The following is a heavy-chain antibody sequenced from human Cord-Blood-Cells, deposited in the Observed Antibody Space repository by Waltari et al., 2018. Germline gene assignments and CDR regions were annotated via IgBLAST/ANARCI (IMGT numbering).Heavy chain of an antibody. J-gene: IGHJ4*02. D-gene: IGHD3-10*01. CDR3: ARDPGYYGSGSYYDY. CDR1: GFTVSSNY. Sequence: EVQLVESGGGLIQPGGSLRLSCAASGFTVSSNYMIWVRQAPGKGLEWVSVIYSGGSTYYADSVKGRFTISRDNSKNTLYLQMNSLRAEDTAVYYCARDPGYYGSGSYYDYWGQGTLVTVSS. V-gene: IGHV3-53*01. CDR2: IYSGGST.